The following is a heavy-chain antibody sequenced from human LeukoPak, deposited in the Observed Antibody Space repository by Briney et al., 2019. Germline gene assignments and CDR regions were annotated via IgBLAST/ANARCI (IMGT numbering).Heavy chain of an antibody. Sequence: PGGSLRLSCTASGFSFSDYYMSWIRQVPGRGLEWISYISSSSSHIKYADSVTGRFTTSRDNAERSVHLQMNRLRAEDTAVYYCARGSGYFDPWGRGTLVTV. V-gene: IGHV3-11*05. CDR1: GFSFSDYY. J-gene: IGHJ2*01. CDR3: ARGSGYFDP. CDR2: ISSSSSHI.